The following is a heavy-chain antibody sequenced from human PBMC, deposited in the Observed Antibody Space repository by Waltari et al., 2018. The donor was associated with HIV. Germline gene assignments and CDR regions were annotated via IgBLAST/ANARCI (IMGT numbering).Heavy chain of an antibody. J-gene: IGHJ4*02. CDR1: GGSISSGNYY. V-gene: IGHV4-61*02. CDR3: AREDTAMVYYFDY. Sequence: QVQLQESGPGLVKPSQTLSLTCTVSGGSISSGNYYWNWIRQPAGKRLEWIGRIYTSGSTNYNPSLKIRVTISVDTSKNQFSLKLSSVTAADTAVYYCAREDTAMVYYFDYWGQGTLVTVSS. D-gene: IGHD5-18*01. CDR2: IYTSGST.